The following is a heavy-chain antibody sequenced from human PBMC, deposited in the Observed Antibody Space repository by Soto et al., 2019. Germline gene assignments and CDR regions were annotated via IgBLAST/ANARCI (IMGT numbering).Heavy chain of an antibody. CDR2: INWNGRST. CDR1: GFTFDDYA. Sequence: EVQLVESGGGVVGPGGSLRLSCAASGFTFDDYAMSWVRQAPGKGLEWVAGINWNGRSTTYADSLKGRFTITLDNAQNSLHLQINRLRVEDPALYFCARCSSTSCYIMASFDYWGQGTLVTVSS. J-gene: IGHJ4*02. D-gene: IGHD2-2*02. CDR3: ARCSSTSCYIMASFDY. V-gene: IGHV3-20*04.